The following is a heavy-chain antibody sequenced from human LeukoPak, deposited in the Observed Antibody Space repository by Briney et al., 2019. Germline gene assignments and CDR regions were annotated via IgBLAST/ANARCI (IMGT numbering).Heavy chain of an antibody. V-gene: IGHV5-51*01. Sequence: GESLKISCKGSGYSFTSYWIGWVRQMPGKGLEWMGIIYPGDSDTRYSPSFQGQVTISADKSITTAYLQWSSLKASDTAMYYCARLNSVNYYDYGMDVWGQGTTVTVSS. D-gene: IGHD4-23*01. CDR2: IYPGDSDT. CDR3: ARLNSVNYYDYGMDV. J-gene: IGHJ6*02. CDR1: GYSFTSYW.